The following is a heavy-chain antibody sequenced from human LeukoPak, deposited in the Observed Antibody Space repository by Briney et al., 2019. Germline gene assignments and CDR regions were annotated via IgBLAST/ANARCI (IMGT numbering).Heavy chain of an antibody. CDR2: IYYSGST. J-gene: IGHJ3*02. CDR1: GASISSYY. CDR3: ARVGGAPLGAFDI. D-gene: IGHD3-16*01. Sequence: SETLSLTCSVSGASISSYYWSWIRQPPGKGLEWIGYIYYSGSTNCKPSLKSRVTISKDMSKNQFSLRLTSVTAADTAVYYCARVGGAPLGAFDIWGQGTMVTVSS. V-gene: IGHV4-59*01.